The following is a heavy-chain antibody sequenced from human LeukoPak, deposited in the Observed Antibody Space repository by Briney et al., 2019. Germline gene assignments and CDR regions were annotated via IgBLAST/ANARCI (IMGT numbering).Heavy chain of an antibody. Sequence: GGSLRLSCAVSGFTFSSYWMHWVRQAPGKGLEWVSSISSSSSYIYYADSVKGRFTISRDNAKNSLYLQMNSLRAEDTAVYYCARDRSSGYYFDYWGQGTLVTVSS. CDR2: ISSSSSYI. D-gene: IGHD3-22*01. J-gene: IGHJ4*02. V-gene: IGHV3-21*01. CDR1: GFTFSSYW. CDR3: ARDRSSGYYFDY.